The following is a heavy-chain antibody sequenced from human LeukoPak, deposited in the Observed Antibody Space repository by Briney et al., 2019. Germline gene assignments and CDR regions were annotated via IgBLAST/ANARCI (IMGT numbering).Heavy chain of an antibody. V-gene: IGHV1-2*02. CDR3: ARDRNAFWSGYSSNWFDP. J-gene: IGHJ5*02. D-gene: IGHD3-3*01. CDR1: GYTFTGYY. CDR2: INPNSGGT. Sequence: ASVKVSCKASGYTFTGYYMHWVRQAPGQGLEWMVWINPNSGGTNYAQKFQGRVTMTRDTSISTAYMELSRLRSDDTAVYYCARDRNAFWSGYSSNWFDPWGQGTRVTVSS.